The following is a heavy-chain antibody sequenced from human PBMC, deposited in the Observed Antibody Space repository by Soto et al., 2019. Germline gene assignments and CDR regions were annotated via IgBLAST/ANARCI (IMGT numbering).Heavy chain of an antibody. D-gene: IGHD6-13*01. J-gene: IGHJ3*02. CDR1: GGSISSGYDY. Sequence: PSETLSLTCTVSGGSISSGYDYWSWIRQPPGKGLEWIGYIYYSGSTYYNPSLKSRVTISVDTSKNQFSLKPSSVTAADTAVYYCARESAAAGNGAFDIWGQGTMVTVSS. V-gene: IGHV4-30-4*01. CDR3: ARESAAAGNGAFDI. CDR2: IYYSGST.